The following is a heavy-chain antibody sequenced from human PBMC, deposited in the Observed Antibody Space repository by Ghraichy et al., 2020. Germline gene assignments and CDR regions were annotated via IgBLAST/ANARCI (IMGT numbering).Heavy chain of an antibody. J-gene: IGHJ5*02. D-gene: IGHD1-26*01. V-gene: IGHV4-39*01. CDR1: GGSISSSRYY. Sequence: SETLSLTCAVSGGSISSSRYYWGWIRKPPGKGLEWIGSMFYNGNTYYNPSLKSRVTISVDTSETQFSLKMTSVTAADTAVYYCARQPSGSFLNWFDPWGQGTLVTVSS. CDR2: MFYNGNT. CDR3: ARQPSGSFLNWFDP.